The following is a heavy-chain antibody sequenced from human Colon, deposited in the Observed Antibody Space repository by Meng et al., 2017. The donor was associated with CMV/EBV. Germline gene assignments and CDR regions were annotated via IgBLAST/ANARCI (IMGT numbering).Heavy chain of an antibody. J-gene: IGHJ4*02. V-gene: IGHV3-21*01. CDR1: GFTFSSYS. D-gene: IGHD6-19*01. CDR3: ARVSGSGWYEGEFDY. CDR2: ISSSSSYI. Sequence: EVQLVESGGGLVKPGGSLILSCAASGFTFSSYSMNWVRQAPGKGLEWVSSISSSSSYIYYADSVKGRFTISRDNAKNSLYLQMNSLRAEDTAVYYCARVSGSGWYEGEFDYWGQGTLVTVSS.